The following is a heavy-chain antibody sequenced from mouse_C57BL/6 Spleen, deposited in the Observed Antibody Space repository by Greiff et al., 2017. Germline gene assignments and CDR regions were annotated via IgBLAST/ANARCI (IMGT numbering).Heavy chain of an antibody. Sequence: QVQLQQSGAELVKPGASVKLSCKASGYTFTSYWMHWVKQRPGQGLEWIGMIHPNSGSTNYNEKFKSKATLTVDKSSSTAYMQLSSLTSEDSAVYYCVTKLAVMVTYYAMDYWGQGTSVTVSS. V-gene: IGHV1-64*01. CDR1: GYTFTSYW. CDR3: VTKLAVMVTYYAMDY. J-gene: IGHJ4*01. CDR2: IHPNSGST. D-gene: IGHD2-2*01.